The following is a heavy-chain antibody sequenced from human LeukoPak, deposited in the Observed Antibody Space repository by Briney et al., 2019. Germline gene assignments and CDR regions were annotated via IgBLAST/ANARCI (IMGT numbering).Heavy chain of an antibody. CDR3: AKDRSIAAGDDAFDI. D-gene: IGHD6-13*01. V-gene: IGHV3-23*01. CDR1: GFTLGSYA. CDR2: ISVSGNT. J-gene: IGHJ3*02. Sequence: GGSLRLSCAASGFTLGSYAMSWVRQGPGKGLEWVSAISVSGNTYHADSVKGRFTISRDSSKNTLYLQMNSLRAGDAAVYYCAKDRSIAAGDDAFDIWGQGTMVTVSS.